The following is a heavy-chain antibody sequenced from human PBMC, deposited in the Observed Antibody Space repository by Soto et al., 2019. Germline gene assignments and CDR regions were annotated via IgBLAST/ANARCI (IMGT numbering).Heavy chain of an antibody. CDR1: GGTFSSYA. V-gene: IGHV1-69*13. CDR3: AISLYCGGDCFPSGMDV. J-gene: IGHJ6*02. D-gene: IGHD2-21*02. CDR2: IIPIFGTA. Sequence: ASVKVSCKASGGTFSSYAISWVRQAPGQGLEWMGGIIPIFGTANYAQKFQGRVTITADESTSTAYMELSSLRSEDTAVYYCAISLYCGGDCFPSGMDVWGQGTTVTVS.